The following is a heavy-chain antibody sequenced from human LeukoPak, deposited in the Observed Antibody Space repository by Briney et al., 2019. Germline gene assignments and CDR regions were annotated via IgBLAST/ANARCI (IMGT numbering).Heavy chain of an antibody. V-gene: IGHV3-30*04. Sequence: GGSLRLSCAASGFTFSSYAMHWVRQAPGEGLEWVAVISYDGSNKYYADSVKGRFTISRDNSKNTLYLQMNSLRAEDTAVYYCAQTTQYYFDYWGQGTLVTVSS. D-gene: IGHD4-17*01. CDR1: GFTFSSYA. CDR2: ISYDGSNK. J-gene: IGHJ4*02. CDR3: AQTTQYYFDY.